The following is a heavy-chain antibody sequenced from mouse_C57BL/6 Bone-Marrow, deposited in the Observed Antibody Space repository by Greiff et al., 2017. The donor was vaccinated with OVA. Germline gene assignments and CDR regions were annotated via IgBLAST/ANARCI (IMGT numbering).Heavy chain of an antibody. J-gene: IGHJ2*01. CDR3: ARYGYYLDY. V-gene: IGHV1-82*01. CDR1: GYAFSSSW. Sequence: QVQLKESGPELVKPGASVKISCKASGYAFSSSWMNWVKQRPGKGLEWIGRIYPGDGDTNYNGKFKGKATLTADKSSSTAYMQLSSLTSEDSAVYFCARYGYYLDYWGQGTTLTVSS. CDR2: IYPGDGDT. D-gene: IGHD2-2*01.